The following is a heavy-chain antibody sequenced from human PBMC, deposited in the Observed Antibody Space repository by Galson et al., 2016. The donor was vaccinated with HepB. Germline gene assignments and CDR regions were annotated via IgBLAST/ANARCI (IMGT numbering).Heavy chain of an antibody. J-gene: IGHJ4*02. CDR3: ARDPSWYTSGRYDF. Sequence: SLRLSCAASGFTFSSHAMSWVRQAPGRGLEWVSCLSGSGGSTYYADSVKGRFTISRDNSKNTPYLQMNSLRAEDTAIYYCARDPSWYTSGRYDFWGQGTLVTVSS. CDR1: GFTFSSHA. V-gene: IGHV3-23*01. D-gene: IGHD6-19*01. CDR2: LSGSGGST.